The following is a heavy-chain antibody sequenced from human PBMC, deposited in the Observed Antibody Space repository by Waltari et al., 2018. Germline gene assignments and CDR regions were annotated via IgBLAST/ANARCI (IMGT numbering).Heavy chain of an antibody. J-gene: IGHJ6*02. D-gene: IGHD3-10*01. CDR3: ARDGKRYYYGSGMIYGMDV. CDR1: GFTVSSNY. V-gene: IGHV3-53*01. CDR2: IYSGGST. Sequence: EVQLVESGGGLIQPGGSLRLSCAASGFTVSSNYMSWVRQAPGKGLEWVSVIYSGGSTYYADSVKGRFTISRDNSKNTLYLQMNSLRAEDTAVYYCARDGKRYYYGSGMIYGMDVWGQGP.